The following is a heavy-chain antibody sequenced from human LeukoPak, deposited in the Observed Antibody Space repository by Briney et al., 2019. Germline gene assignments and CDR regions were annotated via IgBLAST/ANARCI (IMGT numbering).Heavy chain of an antibody. V-gene: IGHV5-51*01. J-gene: IGHJ4*02. Sequence: GESLKISCKGSGYSFTSYWIGWVRQLPGKGLEWMGIIYPGDSDTRYSPSFQGQVTISADKSISTAYLQWSSLKASDTAMYYCARRGQWLVQPPDYWGQGTLVTVSS. CDR1: GYSFTSYW. D-gene: IGHD6-19*01. CDR2: IYPGDSDT. CDR3: ARRGQWLVQPPDY.